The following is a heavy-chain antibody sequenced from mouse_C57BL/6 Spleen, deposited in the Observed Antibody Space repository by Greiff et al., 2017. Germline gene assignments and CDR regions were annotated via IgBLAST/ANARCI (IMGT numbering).Heavy chain of an antibody. CDR2: FYPGSGST. Sequence: QVQLQQSGAELVKPGASVKLSCKASGYTFTEYTIHWVKQRPGQGLEWIGWFYPGSGSTKYNEKFKGKATLTADKSSSTVYMELSSLTSEDSAVYFCSREALGYGGGWFAYWGQGTLVTVSA. CDR1: GYTFTEYT. V-gene: IGHV1-62-2*01. CDR3: SREALGYGGGWFAY. D-gene: IGHD2-2*01. J-gene: IGHJ3*01.